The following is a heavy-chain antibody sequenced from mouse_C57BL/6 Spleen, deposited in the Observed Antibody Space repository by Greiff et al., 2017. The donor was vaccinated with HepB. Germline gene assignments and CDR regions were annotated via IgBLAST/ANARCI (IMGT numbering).Heavy chain of an antibody. Sequence: DVKLVESGGGLVQPKGSLKLSCAASGFSFNTYAMNWVRQAPGKGLEWVARIRSKSNNYATYYADSVKDRFTISRDDSESMLYLQMNNLKTEDTAMYYCVRLGEGYFDYWGQGTTLTVSS. CDR1: GFSFNTYA. J-gene: IGHJ2*01. CDR2: IRSKSNNYAT. D-gene: IGHD3-3*01. V-gene: IGHV10-1*01. CDR3: VRLGEGYFDY.